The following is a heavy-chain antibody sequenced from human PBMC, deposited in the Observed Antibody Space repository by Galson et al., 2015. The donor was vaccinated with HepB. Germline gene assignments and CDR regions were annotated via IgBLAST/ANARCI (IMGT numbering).Heavy chain of an antibody. V-gene: IGHV1-2*02. CDR2: INPNSGGT. CDR1: GYTFTGYY. D-gene: IGHD4-17*01. CDR3: ARARRVTTPGDY. J-gene: IGHJ4*02. Sequence: SVKVSCKASGYTFTGYYMHWVRQAPVQGLEWMGWINPNSGGTNYAQKFQGRVTMTRDRSISTAYMELSRLRSDDTAVDYCARARRVTTPGDYWGQGTLVTVSS.